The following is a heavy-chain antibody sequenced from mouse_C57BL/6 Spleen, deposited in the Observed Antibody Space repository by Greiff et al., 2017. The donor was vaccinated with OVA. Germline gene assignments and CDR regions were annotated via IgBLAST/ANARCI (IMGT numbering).Heavy chain of an antibody. CDR2: IYPGSGST. J-gene: IGHJ1*03. D-gene: IGHD1-1*01. Sequence: QVHVKQPGAELVKPGASVKMSCKASGYTFTSYWITWVKQRPGQGLEWIGDIYPGSGSTNYNEKFKSKATLTVDTSSSTAYMQLSSLTSEDSAVYYCAREGVRGSSYWYFDVWGTGTTVTVSS. CDR3: AREGVRGSSYWYFDV. V-gene: IGHV1-55*01. CDR1: GYTFTSYW.